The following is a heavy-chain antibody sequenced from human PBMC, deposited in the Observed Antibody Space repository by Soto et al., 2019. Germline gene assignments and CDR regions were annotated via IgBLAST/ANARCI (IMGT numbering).Heavy chain of an antibody. CDR1: EFTFSNYA. J-gene: IGHJ4*02. CDR2: ISDNGGTT. Sequence: GGSLRLSCAASEFTFSNYAMSWVRQAPGKGLEWVSSISDNGGTTYYADSVKGRFTISRDNSKNTLYLQMNSLRAEDTAVYYCARDKWSYNYWGQGTLVTVSS. CDR3: ARDKWSYNY. V-gene: IGHV3-23*01. D-gene: IGHD2-15*01.